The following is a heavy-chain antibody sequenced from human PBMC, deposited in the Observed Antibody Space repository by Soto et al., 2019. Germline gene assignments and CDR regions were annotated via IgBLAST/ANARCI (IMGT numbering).Heavy chain of an antibody. CDR2: IYYSGST. Sequence: PSETLSLTCTVSGGSISSYYWSWIRQPPGKGLEWIGYIYYSGSTNYNPSLKSRVTISVDTSKNQFSLKLSSVTAADTAVYYCARDGGSWYKHYYYMDVWGRGTTVTVSS. D-gene: IGHD6-13*01. CDR1: GGSISSYY. CDR3: ARDGGSWYKHYYYMDV. J-gene: IGHJ6*03. V-gene: IGHV4-59*01.